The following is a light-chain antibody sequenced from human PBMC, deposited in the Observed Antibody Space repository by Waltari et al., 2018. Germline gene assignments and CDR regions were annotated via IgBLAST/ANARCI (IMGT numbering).Light chain of an antibody. Sequence: QSALTQPPSASGAPGQRVPISCSGSTSNIGGNYVYWYQQLPGAAPKLLIYRNDQRPSGVPNRVSGSNSGTAASLTISGLRSEDEADYFCAAWDDSLSGPVFGGGTKLAVL. CDR1: TSNIGGNY. V-gene: IGLV1-47*01. J-gene: IGLJ2*01. CDR3: AAWDDSLSGPV. CDR2: RND.